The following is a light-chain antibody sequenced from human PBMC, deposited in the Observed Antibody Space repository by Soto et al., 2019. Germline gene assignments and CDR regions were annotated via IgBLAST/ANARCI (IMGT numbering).Light chain of an antibody. CDR1: QSVGDTY. CDR3: QHYDRANMWT. CDR2: STS. V-gene: IGKV3-20*01. J-gene: IGKJ1*01. Sequence: EIVLTQSPGTLSLSPGERATLSCRASQSVGDTYLAWYQQKPGQAPRLLMYSTSIRATGIPDRFSGSGSGTDFTLTISRLDPEDFAVYYCQHYDRANMWTLGKGTKV.